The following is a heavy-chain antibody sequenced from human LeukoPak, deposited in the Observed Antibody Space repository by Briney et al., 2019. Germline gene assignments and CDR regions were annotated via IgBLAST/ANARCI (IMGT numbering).Heavy chain of an antibody. CDR3: ARTFVSEDILTGYPISWFDP. J-gene: IGHJ5*02. CDR1: GGSISSGGYY. CDR2: IYYSGST. V-gene: IGHV4-31*03. D-gene: IGHD3-9*01. Sequence: SQTLSLTCTVSGGSISSGGYYWSWIRQPPGKRLEWIGYIYYSGSTYYNPSLKSRVTISVDTSKNQFSLKLSSVTAADTAVYYCARTFVSEDILTGYPISWFDPWGQGTLVTVSS.